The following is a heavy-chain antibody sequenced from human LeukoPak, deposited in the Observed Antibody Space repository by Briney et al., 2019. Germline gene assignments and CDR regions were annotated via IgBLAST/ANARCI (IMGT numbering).Heavy chain of an antibody. D-gene: IGHD2-2*01. J-gene: IGHJ3*02. CDR1: GYSFTSYW. CDR3: ARSRRVVPAAHRAFDI. Sequence: GESLKISCKGSGYSFTSYWIGWVRQMPGKGLEWMGIIYPGDSDTRYSPSFQGQVTISADKSISTAYLQWSSLKASDTAMYYCARSRRVVPAAHRAFDIWGQGTMVTVSS. CDR2: IYPGDSDT. V-gene: IGHV5-51*01.